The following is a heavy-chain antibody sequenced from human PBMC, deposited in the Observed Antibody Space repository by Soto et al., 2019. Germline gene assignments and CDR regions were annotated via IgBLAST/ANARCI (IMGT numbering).Heavy chain of an antibody. J-gene: IGHJ4*02. CDR2: IYWDDDK. V-gene: IGHV2-5*02. CDR1: GFALSTSGVG. D-gene: IGHD2-15*01. Sequence: QITLKESGPTLVKPTQTLTMTCTFSGFALSTSGVGVGWIRQPPGKALEWLALIYWDDDKRYSPSLKSRLTITKDTSKNQVVLTMTNMDPVDTATYDCAHRPSYCSGGSCYSGFDYWGQGTLVTVSS. CDR3: AHRPSYCSGGSCYSGFDY.